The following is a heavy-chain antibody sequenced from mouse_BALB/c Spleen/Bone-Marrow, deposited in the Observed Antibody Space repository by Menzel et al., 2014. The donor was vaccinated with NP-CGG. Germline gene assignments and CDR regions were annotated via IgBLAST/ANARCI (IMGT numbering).Heavy chain of an antibody. V-gene: IGHV1S132*01. D-gene: IGHD2-1*01. J-gene: IGHJ2*01. Sequence: QVQLQQPGAELVKPGASVKLSCKTSGYTFTNYWIQWVKRRPGQGLGWIGEIFPGIGTTYYNEKFKGKATLTIDTSSSTAYMQLSSLTSEDSAVYSCARGGNYGYWGQGTTLTVSS. CDR3: ARGGNYGY. CDR1: GYTFTNYW. CDR2: IFPGIGTT.